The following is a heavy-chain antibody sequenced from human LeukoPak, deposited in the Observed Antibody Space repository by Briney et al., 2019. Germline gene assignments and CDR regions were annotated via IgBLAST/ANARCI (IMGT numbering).Heavy chain of an antibody. J-gene: IGHJ4*02. CDR1: GFTFSGYW. V-gene: IGHV3-7*03. D-gene: IGHD3-10*02. CDR2: IKQDGSEK. CDR3: AREIRPRIWLGSTGY. Sequence: PGGSLRLSCAASGFTFSGYWMSWVRQAPGKGPEWVANIKQDGSEKYYVDSVKGRFTISRDNAKNSLYLQMNSRRAEDTAVYYCAREIRPRIWLGSTGYWGRGTLVTVSS.